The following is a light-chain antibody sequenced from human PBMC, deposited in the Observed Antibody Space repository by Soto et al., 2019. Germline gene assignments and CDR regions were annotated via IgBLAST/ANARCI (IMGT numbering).Light chain of an antibody. CDR3: CSYTRSYTWV. CDR2: KVS. Sequence: QSALTQPASVSGSPRQSITISCTGTSSDVGDGDFVSWYQQRPGNAPKLMIYKVSNRPSGVSNRFSGSKSGNTASLTISGLQAEDEADYYCCSYTRSYTWVVCGGTKLTVL. CDR1: SSDVGDGDF. J-gene: IGLJ3*02. V-gene: IGLV2-14*01.